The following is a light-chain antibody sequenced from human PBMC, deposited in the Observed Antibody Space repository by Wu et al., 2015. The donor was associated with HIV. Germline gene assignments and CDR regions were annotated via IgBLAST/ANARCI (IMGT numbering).Light chain of an antibody. V-gene: IGKV3-20*01. Sequence: EIVLTQSPGTLSLTPGERATLSCRASQSVSSSYLAWYQQRPGQAPRVLIYGASSRATGVPDRFSGGGSGTNFSLTISRLEPEDFAVYYCKQYVTSITFGQGTRLDIK. CDR3: KQYVTSIT. CDR1: QSVSSSY. CDR2: GAS. J-gene: IGKJ5*01.